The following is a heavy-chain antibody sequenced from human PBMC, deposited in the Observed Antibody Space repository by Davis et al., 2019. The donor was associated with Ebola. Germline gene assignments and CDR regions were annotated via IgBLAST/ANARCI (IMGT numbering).Heavy chain of an antibody. Sequence: PSETLSLTCTVSGGSISSYYWSWIRQPPGKGLEWIGYIYYSGSTNYNPSLKSRVTISVDTSKNQFSLKLSSVTAADTAVYYCARATRGAGTNWFDPWGQGTLVTVSS. J-gene: IGHJ5*02. D-gene: IGHD6-19*01. V-gene: IGHV4-59*01. CDR2: IYYSGST. CDR3: ARATRGAGTNWFDP. CDR1: GGSISSYY.